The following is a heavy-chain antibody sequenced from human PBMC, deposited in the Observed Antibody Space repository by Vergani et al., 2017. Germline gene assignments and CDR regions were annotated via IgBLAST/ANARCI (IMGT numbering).Heavy chain of an antibody. J-gene: IGHJ4*02. D-gene: IGHD5-18*01. CDR1: GGSISSYY. CDR3: ARGLVDTAVDY. V-gene: IGHV4-59*01. Sequence: QVQLQESGPGLVKPSETLSLTCTVSGGSISSYYWSWIRQPPGKGLEWIGYIYYSGSTNYNPSLKSRVTISVDTSKNQFSLKLSSVTAADTAVYYCARGLVDTAVDYWGQGTLVTVSS. CDR2: IYYSGST.